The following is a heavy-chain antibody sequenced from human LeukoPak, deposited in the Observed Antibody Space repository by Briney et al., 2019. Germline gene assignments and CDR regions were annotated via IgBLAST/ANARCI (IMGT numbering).Heavy chain of an antibody. Sequence: SETLSLTCTVSGGSISSYSWSWIRQPPGKGLEWIGYIFTSGSTNYNPSPKSRLTISVDTSKNQFSLKLSSVTAADTAVYYCARNAMANLFDPGGQGTLVTVSS. V-gene: IGHV4-4*09. D-gene: IGHD5-24*01. CDR1: GGSISSYS. CDR3: ARNAMANLFDP. CDR2: IFTSGST. J-gene: IGHJ5*02.